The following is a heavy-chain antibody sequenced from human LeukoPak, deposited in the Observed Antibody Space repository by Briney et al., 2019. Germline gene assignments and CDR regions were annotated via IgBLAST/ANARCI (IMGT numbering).Heavy chain of an antibody. CDR3: ARDHCSSTSCYEGGFDY. CDR1: GGSISSGDYY. CDR2: IYYSGST. V-gene: IGHV4-30-4*08. J-gene: IGHJ4*02. Sequence: PSQTLSLTCTVSGGSISSGDYYWRWIRQPPGKGLEWIGYIYYSGSTYYNPSLKSRVTISVDTSKNQFSLKLSSVTAADTAVYYCARDHCSSTSCYEGGFDYWGQGTLVTVSS. D-gene: IGHD2-2*01.